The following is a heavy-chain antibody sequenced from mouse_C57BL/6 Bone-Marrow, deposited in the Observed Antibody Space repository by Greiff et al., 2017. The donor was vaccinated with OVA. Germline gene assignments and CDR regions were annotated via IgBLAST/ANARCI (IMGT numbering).Heavy chain of an antibody. D-gene: IGHD2-12*01. V-gene: IGHV14-2*01. CDR2: IDPEDGET. Sequence: EVQLQQSGAELVKPGASVKISCKASGYAFSNYWMNWVKQRTEQGLEWIGRIDPEDGETKYAPKFQGKATITADTSSNTAYLQLSSLTSEDTAVYYCARRYYMRAWFAYWGQGTLVTVSA. J-gene: IGHJ3*01. CDR3: ARRYYMRAWFAY. CDR1: GYAFSNYW.